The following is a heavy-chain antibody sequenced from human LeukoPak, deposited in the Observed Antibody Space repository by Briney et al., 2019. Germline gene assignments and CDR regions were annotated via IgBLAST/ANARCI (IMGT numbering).Heavy chain of an antibody. CDR3: ARGVAAAGTDWFDP. J-gene: IGHJ5*02. Sequence: ETLSLTCTVSGYSITSAYYWGWIRQPPGKGLEWIGSFYHNGSTYYNPSLKSRVTISVDTSKNQFSLKVSSVTAADTAVYYCARGVAAAGTDWFDPWGQGTLVTVSS. V-gene: IGHV4-38-2*02. D-gene: IGHD6-13*01. CDR1: GYSITSAYY. CDR2: FYHNGST.